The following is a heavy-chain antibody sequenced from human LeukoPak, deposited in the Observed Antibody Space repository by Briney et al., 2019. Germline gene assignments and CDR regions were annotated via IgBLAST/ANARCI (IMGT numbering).Heavy chain of an antibody. CDR2: IYYSGST. CDR1: GGSISSYY. CDR3: ARSGRSPYYFDY. J-gene: IGHJ4*02. Sequence: KPSETLSLTCTVSGGSISSYYWSWIRQPPGKGLEWIGYIYYSGSTNYNPSLKSRVTISVDTSKNQFSLKLSSVTAADTAVYYCARSGRSPYYFDYWGQGTLVTVSS. V-gene: IGHV4-59*01. D-gene: IGHD1-1*01.